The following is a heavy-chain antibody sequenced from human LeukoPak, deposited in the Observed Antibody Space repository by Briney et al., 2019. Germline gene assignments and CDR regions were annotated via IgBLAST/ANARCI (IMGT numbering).Heavy chain of an antibody. V-gene: IGHV3-23*01. CDR1: GFTFSSYA. D-gene: IGHD2-2*03. CDR3: AKGDLGIVEELVFIPYYYYGMDV. Sequence: PGGSLRLSCAASGFTFSSYAMSWVRQAPGKGLEWVSAISGSGGSTYYADSVKGRFTISRDNSENTLYLQMKSLKAEDTAVYYCAKGDLGIVEELVFIPYYYYGMDVWGQGTTVTVSS. CDR2: ISGSGGST. J-gene: IGHJ6*02.